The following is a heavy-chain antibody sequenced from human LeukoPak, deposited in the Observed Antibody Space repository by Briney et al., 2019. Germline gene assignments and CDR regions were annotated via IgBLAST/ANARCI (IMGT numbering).Heavy chain of an antibody. V-gene: IGHV4-4*07. CDR1: GGSISSYY. D-gene: IGHD6-19*01. J-gene: IGHJ5*02. CDR2: IYTSGST. CDR3: ARQSVAVALYNWFDP. Sequence: SETLSLTCTVSGGSISSYYWSWIRQPAGKGLEWIGRIYTSGSTNYNPSLKSRVTISVDTSKNQFSLKLSSVTAADTAVYYCARQSVAVALYNWFDPWAREPWSPSPQ.